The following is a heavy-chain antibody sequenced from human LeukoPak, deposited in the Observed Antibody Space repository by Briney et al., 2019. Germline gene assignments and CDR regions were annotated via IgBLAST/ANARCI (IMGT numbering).Heavy chain of an antibody. Sequence: SETLSLTCTVSGGSISSSSYYWGWIRQPPGKGLEWIGSIYYSGSTYYNPSLKSRVTISVDTSKNQFSLKLSSVTAADTAVYYCARVAVAGTQLFDYWGQGTLVTVSS. CDR1: GGSISSSSYY. D-gene: IGHD6-19*01. CDR2: IYYSGST. CDR3: ARVAVAGTQLFDY. J-gene: IGHJ4*02. V-gene: IGHV4-39*07.